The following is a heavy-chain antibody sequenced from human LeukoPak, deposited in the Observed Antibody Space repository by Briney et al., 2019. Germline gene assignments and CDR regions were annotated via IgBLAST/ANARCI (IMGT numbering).Heavy chain of an antibody. D-gene: IGHD4-23*01. Sequence: SETLSLTCSISGGSISSSFDWSWIRQPPGKGLEWIGSIENSGTTNYNPSLKSRVTMSVDMSRKQFSLNLRSVTAADTAVYYCALSTRWYYFNYWGQGTPVTVSS. CDR1: GGSISSSFD. J-gene: IGHJ4*02. V-gene: IGHV4-4*09. CDR2: IENSGTT. CDR3: ALSTRWYYFNY.